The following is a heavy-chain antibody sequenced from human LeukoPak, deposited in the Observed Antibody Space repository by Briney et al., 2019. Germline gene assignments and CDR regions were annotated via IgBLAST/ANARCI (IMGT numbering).Heavy chain of an antibody. D-gene: IGHD3-9*01. V-gene: IGHV1-69*04. CDR1: GGTFSSYA. CDR3: AIPLRYFDWFD. Sequence: SVKVSCKASGGTFSSYAISWVRQAPGQGLEWMGRIIPILGIANYAQKFQGRVTITADKSTSTAYMELSSLRSEDTAVYYCAIPLRYFDWFDWGQGTMVTVSS. CDR2: IIPILGIA. J-gene: IGHJ3*01.